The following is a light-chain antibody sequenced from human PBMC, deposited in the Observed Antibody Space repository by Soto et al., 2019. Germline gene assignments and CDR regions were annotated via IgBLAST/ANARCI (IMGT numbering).Light chain of an antibody. J-gene: IGLJ1*01. CDR3: SSYTSSSTFPYV. Sequence: QSVLTQPASVSGSPGQSITISCTGTSSDVGGYNYVSWYQQHPGKAPKLMIYEVSNRPSGVSNRFSGSKSGNTASLTISGLQAEDEADYDCSSYTSSSTFPYVFGTGTKVTVL. V-gene: IGLV2-14*01. CDR2: EVS. CDR1: SSDVGGYNY.